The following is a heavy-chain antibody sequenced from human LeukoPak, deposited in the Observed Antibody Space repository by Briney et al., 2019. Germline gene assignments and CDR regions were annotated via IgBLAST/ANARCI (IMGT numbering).Heavy chain of an antibody. CDR3: ARMGGYSGYATH. J-gene: IGHJ4*02. V-gene: IGHV4-59*08. Sequence: SETLSLTCAVYGGSFSDYSWSWIRQPPGKGLEWIGYIYSTGSANYNPSLKSRVTLSVDTAKNQFSLKLNSVTAADTAVYYCARMGGYSGYATHWGQGTLVTVSS. D-gene: IGHD5-12*01. CDR1: GGSFSDYS. CDR2: IYSTGSA.